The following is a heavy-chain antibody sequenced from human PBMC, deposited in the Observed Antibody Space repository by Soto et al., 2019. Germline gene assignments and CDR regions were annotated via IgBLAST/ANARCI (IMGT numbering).Heavy chain of an antibody. Sequence: SETLSLTCTVSGGSVSSGSYYWSWIRQPPGKGLEWIGYIYYSGSTNYNPSLKSRVTISVDTSKNQFSLKLSSVTAADTAVYYCASLYYDFWSGYFVDYWGQGTLVTVSS. D-gene: IGHD3-3*01. CDR1: GGSVSSGSYY. CDR2: IYYSGST. V-gene: IGHV4-61*01. J-gene: IGHJ4*02. CDR3: ASLYYDFWSGYFVDY.